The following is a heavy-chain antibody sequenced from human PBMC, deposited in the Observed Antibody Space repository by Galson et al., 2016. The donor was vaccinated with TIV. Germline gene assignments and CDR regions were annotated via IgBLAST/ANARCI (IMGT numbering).Heavy chain of an antibody. Sequence: LSLTCTVSGAPIRDGDSFWSWLRQSPGKGLEWIGYIYYSGRTFYNPSLKSRITISVDMSKNQFSVKLTSVTAADTAVYYCARKAGYYYYAMDVWGQGTTVTVSS. CDR1: GAPIRDGDSF. CDR3: ARKAGYYYYAMDV. V-gene: IGHV4-30-4*01. CDR2: IYYSGRT. J-gene: IGHJ6*02.